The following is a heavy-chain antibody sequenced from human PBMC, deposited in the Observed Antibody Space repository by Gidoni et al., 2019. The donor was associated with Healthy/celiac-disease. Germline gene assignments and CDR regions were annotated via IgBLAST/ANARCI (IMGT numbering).Heavy chain of an antibody. V-gene: IGHV3-30*04. D-gene: IGHD4-17*01. Sequence: QVQLVESGGGVVQPGRSLSLSCAASGFTFSSYAMHWVRQAPGKGLEWVAVISYDGSNKYYADNSKNTLYLQMNSLRAEDTAVYYCARGVTVTTFDPWGQGTLVTVSS. CDR2: ISYDGSNK. CDR1: GFTFSSYA. J-gene: IGHJ5*02. CDR3: ARGVTVTTFDP.